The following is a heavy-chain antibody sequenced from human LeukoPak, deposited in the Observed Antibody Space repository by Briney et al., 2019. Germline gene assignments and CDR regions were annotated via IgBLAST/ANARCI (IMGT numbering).Heavy chain of an antibody. CDR3: AGRGYVPIRSSNWFDS. J-gene: IGHJ5*01. D-gene: IGHD3-10*02. CDR2: IYPGDSDT. CDR1: GYSFTNYW. Sequence: GESLKISCKGSGYSFTNYWIGWVRQMPGKGLEWMGIIYPGDSDTTYSPSFQGQVTISADKSISTAYLQWSSLKASDTAIYYCAGRGYVPIRSSNWFDSWGQGTLVTVSS. V-gene: IGHV5-51*01.